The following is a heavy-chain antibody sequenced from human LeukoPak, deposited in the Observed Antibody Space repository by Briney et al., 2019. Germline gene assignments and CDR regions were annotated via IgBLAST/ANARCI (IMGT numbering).Heavy chain of an antibody. D-gene: IGHD5-12*01. Sequence: PSETLSLTCTVSGGSISSGGYYWSWIRQPPGKGLEWIGYIYYSGSTNYNPSLKSRVTISVDTSKNQFSLKLSSVTAADTAVYYCARYGATGYDLYYFDYWGQGTLVTVSS. CDR1: GGSISSGGYY. CDR2: IYYSGST. CDR3: ARYGATGYDLYYFDY. V-gene: IGHV4-61*08. J-gene: IGHJ4*02.